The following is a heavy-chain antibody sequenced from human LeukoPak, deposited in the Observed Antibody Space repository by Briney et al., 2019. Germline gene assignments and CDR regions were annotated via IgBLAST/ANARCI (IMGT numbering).Heavy chain of an antibody. Sequence: GGSLRLSCVASGFTLRSYEMNWVRQAPGKGLEWVSYIDSSGNTISYADSVKGRFTISRDNAKNSLYLQMNSLRAEDTAVYYCARDGYSYGMVFDYWGQGTLVTVSS. CDR2: IDSSGNTI. CDR1: GFTLRSYE. CDR3: ARDGYSYGMVFDY. J-gene: IGHJ4*02. D-gene: IGHD5-18*01. V-gene: IGHV3-48*03.